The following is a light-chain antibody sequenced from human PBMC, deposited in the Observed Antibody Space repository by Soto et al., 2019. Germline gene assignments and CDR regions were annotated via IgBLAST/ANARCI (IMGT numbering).Light chain of an antibody. V-gene: IGKV1-9*01. J-gene: IGKJ5*01. CDR3: QQAYSYPVT. Sequence: IQLTQSPSSLSASVGDRVTVTCLASQGIGTYLVWYQQKSGKAPTVMIYASSTLQTGVPSRFSGSGSGTHCNLTISSLQPEDVATYYCQQAYSYPVTFGQGTRLEIK. CDR1: QGIGTY. CDR2: ASS.